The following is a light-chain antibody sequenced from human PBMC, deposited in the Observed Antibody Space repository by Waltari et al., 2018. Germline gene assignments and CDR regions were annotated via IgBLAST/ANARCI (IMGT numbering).Light chain of an antibody. Sequence: QSALTQPASVSGSPGQSITISCTGTSSYVGGYNYVSWYQQHPGKAPKPMIYEVSNRPSGVSNRCSGSKSGNTASLTISGLQAEDEADYYCSSYTSSSTSVFGGGTKLTVL. CDR2: EVS. V-gene: IGLV2-14*01. CDR3: SSYTSSSTSV. J-gene: IGLJ2*01. CDR1: SSYVGGYNY.